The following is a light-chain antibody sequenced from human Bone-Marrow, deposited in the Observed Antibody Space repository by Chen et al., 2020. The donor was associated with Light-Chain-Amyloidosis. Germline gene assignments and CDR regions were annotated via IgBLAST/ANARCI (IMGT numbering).Light chain of an antibody. CDR1: QTISSNS. Sequence: EIVLTQSPGTLSLSPGEEANLSCRASQTISSNSLTWYHQKFGQAPRLVIYGSSSRAPGIPDRFTGSEAGTDITLTINRLEPEDFAMYYCQQYGTSPLTFGGGTKVDIK. CDR3: QQYGTSPLT. CDR2: GSS. J-gene: IGKJ4*01. V-gene: IGKV3-20*01.